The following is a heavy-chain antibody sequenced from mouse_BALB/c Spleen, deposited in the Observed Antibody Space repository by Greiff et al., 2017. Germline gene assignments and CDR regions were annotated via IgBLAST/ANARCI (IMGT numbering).Heavy chain of an antibody. V-gene: IGHV1S56*01. D-gene: IGHD2-1*01. Sequence: QVQLQQSGAELVKPGASVKLSCKASGYTFTSYYIHWVKQRPGQGLEWIGWIYPGNVNTKYNEKFKGKATLTADKSSSTAYMQLSSLTSEDSAVYFCARGGNYVAMDYWGQGTSVTVSS. CDR3: ARGGNYVAMDY. J-gene: IGHJ4*01. CDR2: IYPGNVNT. CDR1: GYTFTSYY.